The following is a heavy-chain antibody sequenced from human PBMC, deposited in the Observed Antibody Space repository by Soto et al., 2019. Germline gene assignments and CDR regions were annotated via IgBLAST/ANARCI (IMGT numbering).Heavy chain of an antibody. D-gene: IGHD6-19*01. CDR2: IYSGGST. J-gene: IGHJ3*02. CDR3: AIGRTGDGSGWYGNAFDI. CDR1: GFTVSSNY. Sequence: GGSLRLSCAASGFTVSSNYMSWVRQAPGKGLEWVSVIYSGGSTYYADSVKGRFTISRHNSKSTLYLQMNSLRAEDTAVYYCAIGRTGDGSGWYGNAFDIWGQGTMVTVSS. V-gene: IGHV3-53*04.